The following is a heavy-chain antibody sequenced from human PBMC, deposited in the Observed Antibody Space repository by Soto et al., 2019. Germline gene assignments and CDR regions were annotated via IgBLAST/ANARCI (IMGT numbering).Heavy chain of an antibody. Sequence: QLQLQESGPGLVKPSETLSLTCTVSGGSISSSSYYWGWIRQPPGKGLEWIGSIYYSGSTYYNPSLKSRVTISVDTSKNQFSLKLSSVTAADTAVYYCANGRQLPLQDYWGQGTLVTVSS. CDR3: ANGRQLPLQDY. D-gene: IGHD6-6*01. V-gene: IGHV4-39*01. CDR2: IYYSGST. CDR1: GGSISSSSYY. J-gene: IGHJ4*02.